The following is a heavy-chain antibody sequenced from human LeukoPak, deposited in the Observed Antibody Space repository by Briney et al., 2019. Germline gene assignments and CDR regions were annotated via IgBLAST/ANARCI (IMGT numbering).Heavy chain of an antibody. J-gene: IGHJ4*02. Sequence: GGSLRLSCAASGFTFSSYAMSWVRQAPGKGLEWVSAISGSGGSTYYADSVKGRFTISRDNSKNMLYLQMNSLRAEDTAVYYCAKGLTYYYGSGSYYFDYWGQGTLVTVSS. CDR3: AKGLTYYYGSGSYYFDY. D-gene: IGHD3-10*01. V-gene: IGHV3-23*01. CDR2: ISGSGGST. CDR1: GFTFSSYA.